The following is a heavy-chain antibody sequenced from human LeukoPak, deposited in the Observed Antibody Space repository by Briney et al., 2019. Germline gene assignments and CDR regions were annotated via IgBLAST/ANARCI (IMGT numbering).Heavy chain of an antibody. D-gene: IGHD3-10*01. CDR3: ARGYHRYYYGSGRWYNWFDP. CDR2: INPDGGNT. J-gene: IGHJ5*02. V-gene: IGHV1-46*01. CDR1: GYTFTNSY. Sequence: ASVKVSCKASGYTFTNSYIHRVRQAPGQVLEWMGLINPDGGNTNYPQNFQGRVTMTRNTSISTAYMELSSLRSEDTAVYYCARGYHRYYYGSGRWYNWFDPWGQGTLVTVSS.